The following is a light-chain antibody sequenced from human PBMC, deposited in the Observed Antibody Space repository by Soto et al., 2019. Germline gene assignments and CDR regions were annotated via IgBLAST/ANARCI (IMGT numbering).Light chain of an antibody. CDR1: QSISSSY. J-gene: IGKJ1*01. CDR2: GAS. V-gene: IGKV3-20*01. CDR3: QQYSSTFWT. Sequence: EIXVNQSRGTLSLSHGERTTLSCRASQSISSSYLAWYQQKPGQAPRLLVYGASSRATGIPDRFSGSGSGTDFTLTISRLEPEDFALYYCQQYSSTFWTLGQGTKVDIK.